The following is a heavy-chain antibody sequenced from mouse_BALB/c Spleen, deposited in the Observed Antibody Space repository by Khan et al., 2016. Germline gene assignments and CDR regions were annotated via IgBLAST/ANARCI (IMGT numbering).Heavy chain of an antibody. CDR2: ISTYYGDA. V-gene: IGHV1S137*01. CDR3: ARNYRYFDY. Sequence: QVRLQQSGAELVRPGVSVKISCKGSGYTFTDYAMHWVKQSHAKSLEWIGVISTYYGDASYNQKFKGKATMTVDKSSSTAYMELARLTSEDSAIXYCARNYRYFDYWGQGTTLTVSS. J-gene: IGHJ2*01. CDR1: GYTFTDYA. D-gene: IGHD2-14*01.